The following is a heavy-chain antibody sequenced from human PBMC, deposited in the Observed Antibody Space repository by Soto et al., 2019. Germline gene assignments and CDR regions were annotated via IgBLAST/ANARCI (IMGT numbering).Heavy chain of an antibody. CDR2: IIPIFGTA. D-gene: IGHD1-26*01. V-gene: IGHV1-69*13. Sequence: GASVKVSCKASGGTFSSYAISWVRQAPGQGLEWMGGIIPIFGTANYAQKFQGRVTITADESTSTAYMELSSLRSEDTAVYYCARYRELHNWFDPWGQGTLVTVSS. CDR3: ARYRELHNWFDP. CDR1: GGTFSSYA. J-gene: IGHJ5*02.